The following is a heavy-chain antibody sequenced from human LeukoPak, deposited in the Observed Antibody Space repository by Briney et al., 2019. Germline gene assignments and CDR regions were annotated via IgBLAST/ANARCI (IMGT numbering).Heavy chain of an antibody. J-gene: IGHJ6*03. D-gene: IGHD2-2*01. CDR2: ISSSGSTI. Sequence: GGSLRLSCAASGFTFNTYTMHWVRQAPWKGLEWVSYISSSGSTIYYADSVKGRFTISRDNAKNSLYLQMNSLRAEDTAVYYCAREITCTSCTGGYYYYYMDVWGKGTTVTVSS. V-gene: IGHV3-48*04. CDR1: GFTFNTYT. CDR3: AREITCTSCTGGYYYYYMDV.